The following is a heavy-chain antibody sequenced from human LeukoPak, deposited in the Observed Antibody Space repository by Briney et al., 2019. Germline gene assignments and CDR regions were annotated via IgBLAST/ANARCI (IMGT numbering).Heavy chain of an antibody. Sequence: ASVKVSCKASGYTFTSYDINWVRQATGQGLEWMGWMNPSSGNTGYAQKFQGRVTITADKSTRTAYMELSSLRSEDTAVYYCARDNDSRDPPHFDYWGQGTLVTVSS. V-gene: IGHV1-8*03. CDR1: GYTFTSYD. J-gene: IGHJ4*02. CDR3: ARDNDSRDPPHFDY. CDR2: MNPSSGNT. D-gene: IGHD3-16*01.